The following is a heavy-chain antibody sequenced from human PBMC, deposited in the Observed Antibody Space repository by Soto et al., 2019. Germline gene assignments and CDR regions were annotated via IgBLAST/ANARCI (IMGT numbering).Heavy chain of an antibody. J-gene: IGHJ3*01. D-gene: IGHD6-19*01. Sequence: QVQLQESGPGLVKPSGTLSLTCAVSGDSISSPKWWTWLRQPPGKGLEWIGDLLHSGTTNYNPSLKSLVNLSVDKSQNQFSLGLTSVTAADTSIYYCAYSSGWYRHDVWGQGTSVTVSS. CDR2: LLHSGTT. CDR3: AYSSGWYRHDV. CDR1: GDSISSPKW. V-gene: IGHV4-4*02.